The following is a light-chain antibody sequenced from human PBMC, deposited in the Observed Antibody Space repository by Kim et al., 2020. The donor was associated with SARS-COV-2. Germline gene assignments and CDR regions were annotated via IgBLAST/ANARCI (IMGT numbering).Light chain of an antibody. CDR1: QSVSTY. CDR2: DAS. Sequence: EIVLTQSPATLSLSPGERATLSCRASQSVSTYLAWYQQKPGQTPRLLIYDASNRATGIPVRFSGSGSGTDFTLTISSLEPEDFAVYYCLQRTSWPLTFGQGTRLEIK. CDR3: LQRTSWPLT. J-gene: IGKJ5*01. V-gene: IGKV3-11*01.